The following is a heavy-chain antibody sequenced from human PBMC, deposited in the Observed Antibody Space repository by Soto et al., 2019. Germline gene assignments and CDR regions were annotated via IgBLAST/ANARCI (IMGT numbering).Heavy chain of an antibody. CDR1: GFSLSTSGVG. D-gene: IGHD6-13*01. CDR3: AHGIGGIATRN. V-gene: IGHV2-5*02. Sequence: QITLKESGPTLVKPTQTLTLTCTFSGFSLSTSGVGVGWIRQPPGKALEWLALIYWDDDKRYSPSLKSRLTLTKDTSKNRVVLTMTHMDPVDTATYYCAHGIGGIATRNRGQGTTVTVTS. CDR2: IYWDDDK. J-gene: IGHJ6*02.